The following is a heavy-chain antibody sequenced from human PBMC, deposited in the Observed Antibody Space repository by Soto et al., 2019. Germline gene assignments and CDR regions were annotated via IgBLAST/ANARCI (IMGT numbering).Heavy chain of an antibody. CDR2: INHSGST. CDR1: GGSFSGYY. D-gene: IGHD6-6*01. V-gene: IGHV4-34*01. Sequence: SETLSLTCAVYGGSFSGYYWSWIRQPPGKGLEWIGEINHSGSTNYNPSLKSRVTISVDTSKNQFSLKLSSVTAADTAVYYCARGLGSSSRNNWFDPWGQGTLVTVSS. J-gene: IGHJ5*02. CDR3: ARGLGSSSRNNWFDP.